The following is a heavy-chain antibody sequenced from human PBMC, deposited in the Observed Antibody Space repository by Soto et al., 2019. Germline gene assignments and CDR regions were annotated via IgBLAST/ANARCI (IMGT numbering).Heavy chain of an antibody. V-gene: IGHV3-30*18. CDR1: GFTFSDYA. J-gene: IGHJ4*02. D-gene: IGHD6-19*01. CDR3: AKGGRQWLVTSDFTY. CDR2: VSHDGRNT. Sequence: VQLVESGGGVVQPGRSLRLSCAASGFTFSDYAMHWVRQAPGKGLEWVAVVSHDGRNTHYADSVKGRFTISRDSSKYMVSLELTSLRAADTAVYYCAKGGRQWLVTSDFTYCGQAALVTVSS.